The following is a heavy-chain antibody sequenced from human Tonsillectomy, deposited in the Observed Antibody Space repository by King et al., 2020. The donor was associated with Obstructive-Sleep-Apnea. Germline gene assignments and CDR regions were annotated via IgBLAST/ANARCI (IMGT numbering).Heavy chain of an antibody. Sequence: QLQESGPGLVKPSETLSLTCTVSGGSISSNSYWAWIRQPPGKGLEWIGHIYYSGSTYYNPSLKSRVTMSADTSKNQFSLEVNSVTAPDTAVYYCARADRDIAMGLFDYWGQGTLVTVSS. CDR3: ARADRDIAMGLFDY. CDR1: GGSISSNSY. D-gene: IGHD5-18*01. V-gene: IGHV4-39*07. J-gene: IGHJ4*02. CDR2: IYYSGST.